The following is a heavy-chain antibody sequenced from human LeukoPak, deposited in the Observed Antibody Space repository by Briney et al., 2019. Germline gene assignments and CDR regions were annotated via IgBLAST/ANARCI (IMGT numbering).Heavy chain of an antibody. V-gene: IGHV3-7*03. D-gene: IGHD5-18*01. CDR2: IKQDGSEK. J-gene: IGHJ4*02. CDR3: VKDRGSGYSYGYDY. CDR1: GFTFSSYW. Sequence: GGSLRLSCAASGFTFSSYWMSWVRQAPGKGLEWVANIKQDGSEKYYVDSVKGRFTISRDNAKNSLYLQMNSLRAEDTALYYCVKDRGSGYSYGYDYWGQGTLVTVSS.